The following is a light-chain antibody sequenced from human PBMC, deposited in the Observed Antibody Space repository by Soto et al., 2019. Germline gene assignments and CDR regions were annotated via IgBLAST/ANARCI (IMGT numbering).Light chain of an antibody. CDR2: KAS. Sequence: DIQMTQSPSTLSASVGDRVTITCRASQSISSWLAWYQQKPGKAPKLLIYKASSLESGVPSRFSGSGSGTEFTLTISTLQPDDFATYYCQHYTNYPITFGQGTRLEIK. CDR3: QHYTNYPIT. J-gene: IGKJ5*01. V-gene: IGKV1-5*03. CDR1: QSISSW.